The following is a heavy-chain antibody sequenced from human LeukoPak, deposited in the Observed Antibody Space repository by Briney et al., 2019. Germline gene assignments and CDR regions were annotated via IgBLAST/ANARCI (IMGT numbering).Heavy chain of an antibody. CDR3: ARGGHSSSWRFSYYYGMDV. J-gene: IGHJ6*02. CDR1: GYTFTSYD. Sequence: ASVKVSCKASGYTFTSYDINWVRQATGQGLEWMGWMNPNSGNTGYAQKFQGRVTITRNTSISTAYMELSSLRSEDTAVYYCARGGHSSSWRFSYYYGMDVWGQGTTVTVSS. V-gene: IGHV1-8*01. D-gene: IGHD6-13*01. CDR2: MNPNSGNT.